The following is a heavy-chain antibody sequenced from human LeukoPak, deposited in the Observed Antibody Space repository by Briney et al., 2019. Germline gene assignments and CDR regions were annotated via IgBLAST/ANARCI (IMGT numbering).Heavy chain of an antibody. Sequence: SGGSLRLSCAASGFTFSDYYMSWIRQAPGKGLEWVSYISSSGSTIYYADSVKGRFTISRDNAKNSLYLQMNSLRAEDTAVYYCARDGYYGSDDYYYYMDVWGKGTTVTVSS. CDR1: GFTFSDYY. D-gene: IGHD3-10*01. CDR2: ISSSGSTI. V-gene: IGHV3-11*04. CDR3: ARDGYYGSDDYYYYMDV. J-gene: IGHJ6*03.